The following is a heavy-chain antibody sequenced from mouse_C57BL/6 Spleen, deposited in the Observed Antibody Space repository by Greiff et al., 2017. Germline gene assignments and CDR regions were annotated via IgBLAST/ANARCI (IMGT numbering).Heavy chain of an antibody. V-gene: IGHV1-64*01. CDR2: IHPNSGST. CDR3: ASGLRRGY. CDR1: GYTFTSYW. J-gene: IGHJ2*01. D-gene: IGHD2-2*01. Sequence: QVQLQQPGAELVKPGASVKLSCKASGYTFTSYWMHWVKQRPGQGLEWIGMIHPNSGSTNYNEKIKSKATLTVDKSSSTAYMQLRSLTSEGSAVYYCASGLRRGYWGQGTTLTVSS.